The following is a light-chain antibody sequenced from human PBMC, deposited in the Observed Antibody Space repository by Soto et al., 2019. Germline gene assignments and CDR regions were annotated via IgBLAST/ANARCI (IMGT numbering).Light chain of an antibody. CDR2: GTS. CDR1: QSVGISY. Sequence: EIVWTQSPSTRSLSRGERATLSCRASQSVGISYLAWYQQTPGQAPRLLIYGTSNRATGIPARFSGSGSGTDFTLTIRRLEPEGFAVYYGQQRSNWPPITFGQGTRLEIK. CDR3: QQRSNWPPIT. J-gene: IGKJ5*01. V-gene: IGKV3-11*01.